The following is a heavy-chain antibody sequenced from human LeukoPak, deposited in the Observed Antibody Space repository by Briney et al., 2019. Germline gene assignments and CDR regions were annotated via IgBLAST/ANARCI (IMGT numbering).Heavy chain of an antibody. D-gene: IGHD6-13*01. CDR2: IYYSGST. CDR3: ARSIAAAGTLYAFDI. V-gene: IGHV4-31*03. Sequence: SQTLSLTCTVSGGSISSGGYYWSWIRQHPGKGLEWIGYIYYSGSTYYNPSLKSRVTISVDTSKNQFSLKLSSVTAADTAVYYCARSIAAAGTLYAFDIWGQGTMVTVSS. J-gene: IGHJ3*02. CDR1: GGSISSGGYY.